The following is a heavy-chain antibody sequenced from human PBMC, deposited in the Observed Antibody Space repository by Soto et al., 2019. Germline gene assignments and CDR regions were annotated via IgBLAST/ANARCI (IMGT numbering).Heavy chain of an antibody. J-gene: IGHJ4*02. CDR2: INQDGSGR. V-gene: IGHV3-7*05. Sequence: PWGSLRLSCAASGFTFPAYLVSWVRQAPGKGLEWVANINQDGSGRNYVESVKGRFAISRDNAKNSLYLQMNSLRVEDTAVYYCARGRALDYWGQGALVTVSS. CDR3: ARGRALDY. CDR1: GFTFPAYL. D-gene: IGHD3-10*01.